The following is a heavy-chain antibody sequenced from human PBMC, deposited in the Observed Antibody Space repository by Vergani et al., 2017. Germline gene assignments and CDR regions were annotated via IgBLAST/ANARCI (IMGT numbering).Heavy chain of an antibody. V-gene: IGHV1-69*12. J-gene: IGHJ6*03. CDR3: ARDRDGYCSGGSCRDYYYYYYMDV. CDR1: GGTFSSYA. D-gene: IGHD2-15*01. CDR2: IIPIFGTA. Sequence: QVQLVQSGAEVKKPGSSVKVSCKASGGTFSSYAISWVRQAPGQGLEWMGGIIPIFGTANYAQKFQGRVTITADESTSTAYMELRSLRSEDTAVYYCARDRDGYCSGGSCRDYYYYYYMDVWGKGTTVTVSS.